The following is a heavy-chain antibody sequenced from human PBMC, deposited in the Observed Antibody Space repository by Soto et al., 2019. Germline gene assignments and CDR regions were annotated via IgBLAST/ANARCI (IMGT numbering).Heavy chain of an antibody. D-gene: IGHD2-15*01. CDR2: IYPGDSDT. V-gene: IGHV5-51*01. Sequence: GESLKISCKGSGYSFTSYWIGWVRQMPGKGLEWMGIIYPGDSDTRYSPSFQGQVTISADKSISTAYLQWSSLKASDTAMYYCARSLPYCSGGSCYSRFDPWGQGTLVTVSS. CDR1: GYSFTSYW. J-gene: IGHJ5*02. CDR3: ARSLPYCSGGSCYSRFDP.